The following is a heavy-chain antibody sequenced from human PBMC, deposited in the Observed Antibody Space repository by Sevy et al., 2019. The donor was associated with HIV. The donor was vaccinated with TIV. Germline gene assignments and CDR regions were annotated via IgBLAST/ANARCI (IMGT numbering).Heavy chain of an antibody. J-gene: IGHJ6*02. CDR1: GGSIISGDYY. Sequence: SETLSLTCSVSGGSIISGDYYLSWVRPPPGRGLEWIMYIHYTGSTDYNPSLESRITISVDTSKNQFPPKLTSVTAADTAVYYCARDEGDYGDKTYYYGMDVWGRGTTVTVSS. CDR2: IHYTGST. CDR3: ARDEGDYGDKTYYYGMDV. V-gene: IGHV4-30-4*01. D-gene: IGHD4-17*01.